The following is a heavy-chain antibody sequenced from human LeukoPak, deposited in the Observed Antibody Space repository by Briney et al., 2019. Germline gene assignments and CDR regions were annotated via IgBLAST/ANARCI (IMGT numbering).Heavy chain of an antibody. CDR3: AKDEYSNSFDY. J-gene: IGHJ4*02. Sequence: PGGSLRLSCATSGFTFSSYAMSWVRQAPGKGLEWVSAISGSGGNTYYADSVKGRSTISRDNSKNTLYLQMNSLRAEDTAVYYCAKDEYSNSFDYWGQGTLVTVSS. CDR2: ISGSGGNT. CDR1: GFTFSSYA. D-gene: IGHD6-6*01. V-gene: IGHV3-23*01.